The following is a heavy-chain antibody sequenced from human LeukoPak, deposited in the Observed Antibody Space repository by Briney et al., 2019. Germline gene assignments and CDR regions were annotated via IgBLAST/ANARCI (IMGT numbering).Heavy chain of an antibody. CDR3: AKDHLTVTQRNRMDY. D-gene: IGHD4-11*01. CDR2: IRYDGSNK. CDR1: GFTFSSYG. Sequence: GGSLRLSCAASGFTFSSYGTHWVRQAPGKGLEWVAFIRYDGSNKYYADSVKGRFTISRDNSKNTLYLQMNSLRAEDTAVYYCAKDHLTVTQRNRMDYWGQGTLVTVSS. J-gene: IGHJ4*02. V-gene: IGHV3-30*02.